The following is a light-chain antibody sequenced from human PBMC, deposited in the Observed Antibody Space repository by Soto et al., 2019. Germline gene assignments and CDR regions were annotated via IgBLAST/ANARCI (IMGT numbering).Light chain of an antibody. CDR3: QQYYSYPRT. V-gene: IGKV1-8*01. CDR2: AAS. J-gene: IGKJ2*01. CDR1: QGISSY. Sequence: AIRMTQSPSSFSASTGDSVTITCRASQGISSYLAWYHQKPGKAPKLLIYAASTLQSGVPSRFSGSGSGTDFTLTISCLQSEDFATYYCQQYYSYPRTFGQGTKLEIK.